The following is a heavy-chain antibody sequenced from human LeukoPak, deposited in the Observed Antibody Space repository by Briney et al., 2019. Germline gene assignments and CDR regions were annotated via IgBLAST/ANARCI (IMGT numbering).Heavy chain of an antibody. CDR3: ARERPTTTAFHV. Sequence: ASVEVSCKTSGNTFSSNIINWVRQAPGQRLDWMGWINAANGNTKYSEKFQGRVTITRDTSASTVYMELNSLRSEDTAVYYCARERPTTTAFHVWGQGTMVTVS. CDR2: INAANGNT. D-gene: IGHD1-14*01. CDR1: GNTFSSNI. J-gene: IGHJ3*01. V-gene: IGHV1-3*01.